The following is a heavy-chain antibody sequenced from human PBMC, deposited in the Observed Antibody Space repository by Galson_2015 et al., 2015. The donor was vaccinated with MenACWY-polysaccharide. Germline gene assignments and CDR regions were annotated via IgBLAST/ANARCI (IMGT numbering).Heavy chain of an antibody. J-gene: IGHJ6*02. CDR3: ARGGDYGHPYGMDV. Sequence: SVKVSCKASGYTFSTYGISWVRQAPGQGLEWMGWTSCYNGNTDYAQKFQGRVTMTTETSTSTVYMEVRSLRSDDTAVYYCARGGDYGHPYGMDVWGQGTTVTVSS. CDR1: GYTFSTYG. D-gene: IGHD4-17*01. V-gene: IGHV1-18*01. CDR2: TSCYNGNT.